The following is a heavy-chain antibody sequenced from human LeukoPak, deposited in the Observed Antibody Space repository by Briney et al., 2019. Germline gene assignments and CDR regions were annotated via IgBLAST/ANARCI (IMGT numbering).Heavy chain of an antibody. V-gene: IGHV3-21*01. CDR3: AELGITMIGGV. J-gene: IGHJ6*04. D-gene: IGHD3-10*02. CDR1: GFTFSSYS. CDR2: ISSSSSYI. Sequence: GGSLRLSCAASGFTFSSYSMNWVRQAQGKGLEWVSSISSSSSYIYYADSVKGRFTISRDNAKNSLYLQMNSLRAEDTAVYYCAELGITMIGGVWGKGTTVTISS.